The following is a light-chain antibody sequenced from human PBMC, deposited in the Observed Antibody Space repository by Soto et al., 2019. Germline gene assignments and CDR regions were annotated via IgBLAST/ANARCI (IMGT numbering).Light chain of an antibody. CDR1: QSVNTW. CDR2: TAS. J-gene: IGKJ2*01. CDR3: HQYKSYPYT. V-gene: IGKV1-5*03. Sequence: DLQMTQSPSTLSASVGDRVTITCRASQSVNTWLAWYQQKPGKAPKRLIYTASNLGSGVPSRFSGSGSETEFTLTISSLQPDDFATYYCHQYKSYPYTFGQGTKLEIK.